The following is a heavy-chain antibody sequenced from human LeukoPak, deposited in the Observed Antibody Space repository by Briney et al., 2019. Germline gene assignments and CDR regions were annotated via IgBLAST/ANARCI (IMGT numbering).Heavy chain of an antibody. CDR1: GGTFISYA. CDR2: IIPIFGTA. CDR3: AHGDSQHYYYYGMDV. Sequence: SVKVPCKASGGTFISYAISWVRQAPGLGLEWMGGIIPIFGTANYAQKFQGRVTITADESTSTAYMELSSLRSEDTAVYYCAHGDSQHYYYYGMDVWGQGTTVTVSS. D-gene: IGHD4-17*01. J-gene: IGHJ6*02. V-gene: IGHV1-69*13.